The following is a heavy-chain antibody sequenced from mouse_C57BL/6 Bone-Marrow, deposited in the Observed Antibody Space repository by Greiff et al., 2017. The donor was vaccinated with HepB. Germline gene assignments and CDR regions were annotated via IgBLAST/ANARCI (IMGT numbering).Heavy chain of an antibody. D-gene: IGHD1-1*01. CDR3: ARLTTVVATDAMDY. Sequence: EVKLVESGGDLVKPGGSLKLSCAASGFTFSSYGMSWVRQTPDKRLERVATISTGGSYTYYPDSVKGRFTISRDNAKNTLYLQMSSLKSEDTAMYYCARLTTVVATDAMDYWGQGTSVTVSS. CDR2: ISTGGSYT. J-gene: IGHJ4*01. CDR1: GFTFSSYG. V-gene: IGHV5-6*01.